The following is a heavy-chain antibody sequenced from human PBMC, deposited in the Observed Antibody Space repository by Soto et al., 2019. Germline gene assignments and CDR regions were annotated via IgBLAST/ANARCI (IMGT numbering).Heavy chain of an antibody. CDR1: GFTFSSYA. D-gene: IGHD6-13*01. Sequence: SGGSLRLSCAASGFTFSSYAMSWVRQAPGKGLEWVSAISGSGGSTYYADSVKGRFTISRDNSKNTLYLQMNSLRAEDTAVYYCAKDPMAAAGTSCFDYWGQGTLVTVSS. J-gene: IGHJ4*02. CDR2: ISGSGGST. V-gene: IGHV3-23*01. CDR3: AKDPMAAAGTSCFDY.